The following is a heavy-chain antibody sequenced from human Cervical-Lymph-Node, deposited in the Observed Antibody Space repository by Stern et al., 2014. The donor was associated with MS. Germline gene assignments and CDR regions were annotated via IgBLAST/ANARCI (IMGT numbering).Heavy chain of an antibody. J-gene: IGHJ3*02. CDR3: ADTYYDVLTGYHDAFDI. CDR2: IYHSGRT. V-gene: IGHV4-39*01. CDR1: GGSIINSNYY. D-gene: IGHD3-9*01. Sequence: QVQLQESGPGLVKPSETLSLTCVVSGGSIINSNYYWGWIRQHPGKGLEWIGSIYHSGRTYYNPSLESRVTISLDPSTNQFSRKLTLVTAADSAMYYCADTYYDVLTGYHDAFDIWGQGTMVSVSS.